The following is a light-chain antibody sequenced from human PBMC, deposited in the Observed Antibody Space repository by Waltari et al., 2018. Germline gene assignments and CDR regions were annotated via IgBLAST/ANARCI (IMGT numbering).Light chain of an antibody. CDR3: AAWDGSLTGPV. Sequence: QSVLTQPPSASGTPGQRVTISCSGSSSNIGSNFVYWYQQLPGTAPKLLIYRNDQRPSGVPDRFSGSKSGPSASLAISGLRSEDEADYYCAAWDGSLTGPVFGGGTKLTVL. CDR2: RND. V-gene: IGLV1-47*01. CDR1: SSNIGSNF. J-gene: IGLJ3*02.